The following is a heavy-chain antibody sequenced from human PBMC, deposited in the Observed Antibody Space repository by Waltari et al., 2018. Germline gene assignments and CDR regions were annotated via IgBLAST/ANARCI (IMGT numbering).Heavy chain of an antibody. CDR3: AREVLPNATIWRSYFDY. Sequence: QVQLQESGPGLVKPSETLSLPCTVSGASISSYSWSWIRQPAGKGLEYIGRIYTGRHPNYNPSRESRVTMSIDTSKNEFSLKLSSVTAADTAVYYCAREVLPNATIWRSYFDYWGQGSLVTVSS. D-gene: IGHD5-12*01. CDR1: GASISSYS. V-gene: IGHV4-4*07. CDR2: IYTGRHP. J-gene: IGHJ4*02.